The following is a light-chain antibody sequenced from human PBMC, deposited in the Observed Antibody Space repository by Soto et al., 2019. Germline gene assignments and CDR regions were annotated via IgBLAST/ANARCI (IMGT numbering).Light chain of an antibody. Sequence: EKVMTQSPATPAVSPGERATLSFRASQSVSSNLAWYQQKPGQAPRLLIYGASSRATGIPDRFSGSGSGTDFTLTISRLEPEDFAVYYCQQYGSSPWTFGQGTKVDIK. V-gene: IGKV3-20*01. CDR2: GAS. J-gene: IGKJ1*01. CDR1: QSVSSN. CDR3: QQYGSSPWT.